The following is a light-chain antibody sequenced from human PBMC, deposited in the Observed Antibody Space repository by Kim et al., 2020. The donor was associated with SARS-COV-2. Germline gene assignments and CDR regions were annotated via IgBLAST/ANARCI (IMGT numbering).Light chain of an antibody. V-gene: IGKV1-39*01. J-gene: IGKJ2*01. Sequence: SASVGDRVTITCRASQSISTNLHWYQQKAGKAPKVLIYDASSVQSGVPSRFSGSGSGTVFTLTISSLQPEDFATYYCQQSNSIPRTFGQGTKLEI. CDR3: QQSNSIPRT. CDR1: QSISTN. CDR2: DAS.